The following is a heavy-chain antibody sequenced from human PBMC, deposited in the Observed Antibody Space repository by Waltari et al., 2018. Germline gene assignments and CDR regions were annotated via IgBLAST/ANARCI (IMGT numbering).Heavy chain of an antibody. CDR1: GSPSTGSY. CDR3: AGAPLGSSWSFDY. D-gene: IGHD6-13*01. CDR2: INPNSGGT. Sequence: QVQLVQSGAEVMKPGAPVKVPCMPSGSPSTGSYMHWAGQAPGQGLEWMGRINPNSGGTNYAQKFQGRVTMTRDTSISTAYMELSRLRSDDTAVYYCAGAPLGSSWSFDYWGQETLVTVSS. J-gene: IGHJ4*02. V-gene: IGHV1-2*06.